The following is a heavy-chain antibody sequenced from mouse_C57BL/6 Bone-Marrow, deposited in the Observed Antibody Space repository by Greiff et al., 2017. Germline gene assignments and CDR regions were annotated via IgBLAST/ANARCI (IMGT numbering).Heavy chain of an antibody. CDR2: IYPGSGNT. Sequence: VQGVESGPELVKPGASVKISCKASGYSFTSYYIHWVKQRPGQGLGWIGWIYPGSGNTKYNEKFKGKATLTADTSSSAAYMQLSSLTSEDSAVYYCARGGAYYSNYGAMDYWGQGTSVTVSS. J-gene: IGHJ4*01. CDR3: ARGGAYYSNYGAMDY. D-gene: IGHD2-5*01. CDR1: GYSFTSYY. V-gene: IGHV1-66*01.